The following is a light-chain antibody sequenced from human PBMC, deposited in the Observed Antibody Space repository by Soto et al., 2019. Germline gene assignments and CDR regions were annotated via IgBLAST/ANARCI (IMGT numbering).Light chain of an antibody. CDR3: QHFGNSLWT. CDR1: QSVASRN. V-gene: IGKV3-20*01. Sequence: EIVLTQSPGTLSLSPGERATLSRRASQSVASRNLAWYQQKSGQAPRLLIYGASSRAIHTPDRFSGSGSGTDFTLTISGLEPEDFAVYYCQHFGNSLWTFGQGTKV. J-gene: IGKJ1*01. CDR2: GAS.